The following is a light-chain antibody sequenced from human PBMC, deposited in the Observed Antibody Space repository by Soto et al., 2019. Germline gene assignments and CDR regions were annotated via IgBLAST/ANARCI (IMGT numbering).Light chain of an antibody. CDR2: EVS. CDR1: SSYVGVYNY. CDR3: TSHAGSNNYV. Sequence: QSALPQPPSASWSPGESFTISFTGTSSYVGVYNYVSWYQQHPGKAPKLIISEVSKRPSGVPDLFSGSKSGNTASLTVSGIQAEDEADYYCTSHAGSNNYVFATWTKVPVL. J-gene: IGLJ1*01. V-gene: IGLV2-8*01.